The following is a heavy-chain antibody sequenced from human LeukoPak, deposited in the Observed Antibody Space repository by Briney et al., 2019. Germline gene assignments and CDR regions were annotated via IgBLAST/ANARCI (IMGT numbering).Heavy chain of an antibody. J-gene: IGHJ4*02. D-gene: IGHD3-10*01. CDR2: IYYSGST. CDR3: AGSVTSRVVLDY. Sequence: SQTLSLTCTVSGGSISSGGYYWSWIRQHPGKGLEWIGYIYYSGSTYYNPSLKSRVAISVDTSKNQFSLELSSVTAADTAIHYCAGSVTSRVVLDYWGQGTLVTVSS. V-gene: IGHV4-31*03. CDR1: GGSISSGGYY.